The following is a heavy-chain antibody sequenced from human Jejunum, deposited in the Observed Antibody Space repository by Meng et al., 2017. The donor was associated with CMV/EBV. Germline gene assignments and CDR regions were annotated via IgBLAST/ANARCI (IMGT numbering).Heavy chain of an antibody. D-gene: IGHD2-2*02. CDR3: ARRDQVLYLQAFDI. J-gene: IGHJ3*02. CDR1: GYSFAIYW. V-gene: IGHV5-51*01. Sequence: GYSFAIYWIGWGRQMPGKGLEWMGIIYPGDSDIRYNPSFQGQVTISADKSISTAYLQWSGLKASDTAMYYCARRDQVLYLQAFDIWGQGTMVTVSS. CDR2: IYPGDSDI.